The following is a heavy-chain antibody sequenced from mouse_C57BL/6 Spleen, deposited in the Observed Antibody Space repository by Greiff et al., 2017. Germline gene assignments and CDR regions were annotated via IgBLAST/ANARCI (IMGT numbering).Heavy chain of an antibody. Sequence: VQLQESGAELVKPGASVKMSCKASGYTFTSYWLTWVKQRPGQGLEWIGDIYPGSGSTNYNEKFKSKATLTVDPSSSTAYMQLSSLTSEDSAVYYCARGGGKFITLDYWGQGTTLTGSS. CDR1: GYTFTSYW. CDR3: ARGGGKFITLDY. V-gene: IGHV1-55*01. CDR2: IYPGSGST. J-gene: IGHJ2*01. D-gene: IGHD1-1*01.